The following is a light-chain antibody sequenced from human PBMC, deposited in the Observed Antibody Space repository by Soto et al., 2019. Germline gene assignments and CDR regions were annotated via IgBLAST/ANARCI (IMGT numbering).Light chain of an antibody. CDR1: SSNIGSNT. CDR2: RNN. J-gene: IGLJ3*02. CDR3: AAWDDSLSGWV. Sequence: QSVLTQPPSASGTPGQRVTISCSGSSSNIGSNTVNWYQQLPGTAPKLLIYRNNQRSSGVPDRFSGSKSGTSASLAISGLRSEDEADYYCAAWDDSLSGWVFGGGTKLTVL. V-gene: IGLV1-44*01.